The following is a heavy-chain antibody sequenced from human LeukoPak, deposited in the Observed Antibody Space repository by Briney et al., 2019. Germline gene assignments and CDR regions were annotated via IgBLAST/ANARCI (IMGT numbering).Heavy chain of an antibody. Sequence: ASETLSLTCTVSGGSISSYYWSWIRQPPGKGLEWIGYIYYSGSTNYNPSLKSRVTISVDTSKNQFSLKLSSVTAADTAVYYCARCEDGYADYWGQGTLVTVSS. CDR2: IYYSGST. CDR1: GGSISSYY. V-gene: IGHV4-59*01. J-gene: IGHJ4*02. D-gene: IGHD5-24*01. CDR3: ARCEDGYADY.